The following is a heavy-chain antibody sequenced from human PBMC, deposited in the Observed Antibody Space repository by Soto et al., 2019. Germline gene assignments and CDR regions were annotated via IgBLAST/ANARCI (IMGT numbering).Heavy chain of an antibody. D-gene: IGHD2-21*02. V-gene: IGHV1-69*01. J-gene: IGHJ6*02. Sequence: QVQLVQSGAEVKKPGSSVKVSCKASGGTFSSYAISWVRQAPGQGLEWMGGIIPIFGTANYAQKFQGRVTITADESTSTAYMELSSLRSEDTAVYYCARDAIVVVTATQYYYYDGMDVWGQGTTVTVSS. CDR3: ARDAIVVVTATQYYYYDGMDV. CDR1: GGTFSSYA. CDR2: IIPIFGTA.